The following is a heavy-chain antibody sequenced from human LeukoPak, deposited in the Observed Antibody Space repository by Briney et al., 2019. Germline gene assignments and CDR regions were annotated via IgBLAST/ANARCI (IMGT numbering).Heavy chain of an antibody. CDR1: GGTFSSYA. V-gene: IGHV1-69*13. Sequence: ASVKVSCKASGGTFSSYAISWVRQAPGQGLEWMGGIIPIFGTANYAQKFQGRVTINADESTSTAYMELSSLRSEDTAVYYCASPYSYGYNLGDYYFDYWGQGTLVTVSS. CDR2: IIPIFGTA. CDR3: ASPYSYGYNLGDYYFDY. J-gene: IGHJ4*02. D-gene: IGHD5-18*01.